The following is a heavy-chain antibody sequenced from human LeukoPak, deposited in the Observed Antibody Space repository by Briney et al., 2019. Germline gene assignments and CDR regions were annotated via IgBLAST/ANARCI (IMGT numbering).Heavy chain of an antibody. Sequence: PSETLSLTCAVSGYSISSGYYWGWIRQPPGKGLEWIGSIYHSGSTYYNPSLKSRVTISVDTSRNQFSLKLSSTTAADTAMYYCARSDYYASGADCWGQGILVTVSS. CDR2: IYHSGST. CDR3: ARSDYYASGADC. V-gene: IGHV4-38-2*01. D-gene: IGHD3-10*01. CDR1: GYSISSGYY. J-gene: IGHJ4*02.